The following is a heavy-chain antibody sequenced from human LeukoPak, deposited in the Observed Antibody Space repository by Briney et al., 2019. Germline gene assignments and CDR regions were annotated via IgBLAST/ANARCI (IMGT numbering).Heavy chain of an antibody. Sequence: GGSLRLSCAASGFTFSSYAMSWVRQAPGKGLEWVSAISGSGGGTYYADSVKGRFTISRDNSKNTLYLQMNSLRAEDTAVYYCAKASGGYYGSGSYYNPYGMDVWGQGTTVTVPS. D-gene: IGHD3-10*01. J-gene: IGHJ6*02. CDR2: ISGSGGGT. CDR3: AKASGGYYGSGSYYNPYGMDV. CDR1: GFTFSSYA. V-gene: IGHV3-23*01.